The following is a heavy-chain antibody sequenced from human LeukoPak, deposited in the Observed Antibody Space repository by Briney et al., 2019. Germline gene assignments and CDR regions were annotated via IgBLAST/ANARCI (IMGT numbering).Heavy chain of an antibody. CDR2: IYYSGST. D-gene: IGHD5-18*01. CDR3: AREGEGVTNFYYYYYMDV. CDR1: GGSISTHF. Sequence: SETLSLTCTVSGGSISTHFWSWIRQPPGKGLEWIGYIYYSGSTNYNPSLKSRVTISVDTSKNQFSLKLSSVTAADTAVYYCAREGEGVTNFYYYYYMDVWGKGTTVTVSS. V-gene: IGHV4-59*11. J-gene: IGHJ6*03.